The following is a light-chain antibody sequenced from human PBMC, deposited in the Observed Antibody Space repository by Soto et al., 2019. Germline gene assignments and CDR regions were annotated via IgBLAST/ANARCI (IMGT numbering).Light chain of an antibody. CDR1: QSVSSY. Sequence: EIVFTQSPAPLSFSPGEKAPPSCRASQSVSSYLAWYQQKPGQAPRLLIYDASNRATGIPARFSGSGSGTDFTLTISSLQPDDFATYYCQQYNSYSPTTFGQGTKVDIK. V-gene: IGKV3-11*01. J-gene: IGKJ1*01. CDR3: QQYNSYSPTT. CDR2: DAS.